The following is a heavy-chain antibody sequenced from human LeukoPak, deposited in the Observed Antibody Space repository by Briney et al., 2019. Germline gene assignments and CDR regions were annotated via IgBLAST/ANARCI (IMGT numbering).Heavy chain of an antibody. J-gene: IGHJ6*03. Sequence: GGSLRLSCAASGFTVSSNYMSWIRQAPGKGLEWVSSISSSSSYIYYADSVKGRFTISRDNAKNSLYLQMNSLRAEDTAVYYCARDQYCSGGSCLRYYYYYMDVWGKGTTVTVSS. CDR2: ISSSSSYI. D-gene: IGHD2-15*01. CDR3: ARDQYCSGGSCLRYYYYYMDV. CDR1: GFTVSSNY. V-gene: IGHV3-21*01.